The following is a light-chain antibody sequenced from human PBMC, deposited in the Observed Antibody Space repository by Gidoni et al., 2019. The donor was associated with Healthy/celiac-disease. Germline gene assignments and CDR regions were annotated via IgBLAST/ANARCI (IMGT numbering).Light chain of an antibody. CDR1: QSVSSSY. J-gene: IGKJ5*01. CDR3: QQYGSSLHT. CDR2: GAS. Sequence: ELVLTQPPGTLSLSPGERANHSCRASQSVSSSYLAWYQQKPGQAPRPLIYGASSRATGIPDRFSCSGSGTDFTLTISRLEPEDFAVYYCQQYGSSLHTFXXXTRLEIK. V-gene: IGKV3-20*01.